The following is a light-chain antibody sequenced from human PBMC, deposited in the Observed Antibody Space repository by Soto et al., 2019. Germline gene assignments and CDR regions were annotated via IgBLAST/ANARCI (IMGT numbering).Light chain of an antibody. V-gene: IGKV3-15*01. CDR2: GAF. CDR3: QQYKNWPPLT. J-gene: IGKJ4*01. CDR1: QSVSSN. Sequence: EIVMTQSPATLSVSPGERATLSCRASQSVSSNLAWYQQKPGQAPRLLIYGAFTRATGIPPRFSGSGSGTEFTLTISSLQSEDFAVYYCQQYKNWPPLTFGGGTKVEIK.